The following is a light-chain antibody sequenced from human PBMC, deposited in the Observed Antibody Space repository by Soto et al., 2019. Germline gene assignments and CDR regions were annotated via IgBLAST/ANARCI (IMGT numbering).Light chain of an antibody. CDR3: GSYTSSSTLEV. V-gene: IGLV2-14*01. J-gene: IGLJ1*01. Sequence: QSVLTQPASVSGSPGQSITISCTGTSSDVGGYNYVSWYQQHPGKAPKLMIYDVSNRPSGVSNRFSGSKSGNTASLTISGLQAEDEADYYCGSYTSSSTLEVFGTGTKVT. CDR1: SSDVGGYNY. CDR2: DVS.